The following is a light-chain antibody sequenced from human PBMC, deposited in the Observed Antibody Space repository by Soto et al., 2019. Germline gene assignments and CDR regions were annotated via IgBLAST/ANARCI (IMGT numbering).Light chain of an antibody. V-gene: IGKV3D-7*01. Sequence: EIVLTQSPGTLSLSPGERATLSFRASQSVSSSYLAWYQQKPGQAPRLLIYGASTRATAIPARFSGSGSGTEFTLTISSLQPEDFATYYCQQFYTFPLTFGGGTKVDI. CDR3: QQFYTFPLT. CDR2: GAS. CDR1: QSVSSSY. J-gene: IGKJ4*01.